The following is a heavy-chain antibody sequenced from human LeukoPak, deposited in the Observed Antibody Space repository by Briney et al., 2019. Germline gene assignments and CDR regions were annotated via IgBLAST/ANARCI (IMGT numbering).Heavy chain of an antibody. Sequence: SVKVSCKASGGTFSSYAISWVRQAPGQGLEWMGGIIPIFGTANYAQKFQGRVTTTADESTSTAYMELSSLRSDDTAVYYCARDYGDYPTYEYFQHWGQGTLVTVSS. J-gene: IGHJ1*01. D-gene: IGHD4-17*01. V-gene: IGHV1-69*13. CDR1: GGTFSSYA. CDR3: ARDYGDYPTYEYFQH. CDR2: IIPIFGTA.